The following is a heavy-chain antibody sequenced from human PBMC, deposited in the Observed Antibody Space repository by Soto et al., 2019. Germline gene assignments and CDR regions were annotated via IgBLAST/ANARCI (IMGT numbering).Heavy chain of an antibody. CDR2: IYYSGST. D-gene: IGHD3-10*01. V-gene: IGHV4-59*01. J-gene: IGHJ6*02. CDR3: ARVTRGVGGMDV. Sequence: GLEWIGYIYYSGSTNYNPSLKSRVTISVDTSKNQFSLKLSSVTAADTAVYYCARVTRGVGGMDVWGQGTTVTVSS.